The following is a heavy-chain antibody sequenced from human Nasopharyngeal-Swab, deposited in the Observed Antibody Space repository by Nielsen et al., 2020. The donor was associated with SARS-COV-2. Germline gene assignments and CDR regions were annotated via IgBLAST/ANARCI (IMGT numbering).Heavy chain of an antibody. CDR2: ISGSGFT. J-gene: IGHJ6*03. V-gene: IGHV3-69-1*01. CDR3: ARDDYGDYYYYMDV. D-gene: IGHD4-17*01. Sequence: VRQAPGKGLEWVSSISGSGFTYYSDSVKGRFTISRDNAKNSLYLQMNSLRAEDTAVYYCARDDYGDYYYYMDVWGKGTTVTVSS.